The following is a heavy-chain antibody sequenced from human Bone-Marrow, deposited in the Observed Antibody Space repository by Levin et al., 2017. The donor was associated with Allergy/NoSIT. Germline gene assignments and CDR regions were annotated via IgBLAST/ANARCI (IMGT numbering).Heavy chain of an antibody. CDR3: ARPRRGGWASDAFDI. CDR1: GFSFSNYW. Sequence: PGGSLRLSCAASGFSFSNYWMHWVRQAPGQGLVWVARMNSDGSYINYADSGKGRFTISRDNAKNRIYLQMNSLRVEDTAVYYCARPRRGGWASDAFDIWGQGTMVTVSS. J-gene: IGHJ3*02. V-gene: IGHV3-74*01. D-gene: IGHD4-23*01. CDR2: MNSDGSYI.